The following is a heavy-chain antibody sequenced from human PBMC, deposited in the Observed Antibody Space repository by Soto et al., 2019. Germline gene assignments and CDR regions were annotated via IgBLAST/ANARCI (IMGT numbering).Heavy chain of an antibody. CDR2: IIPILGTA. CDR1: GGTFSSYA. Sequence: SVKVSCKASGGTFSSYAISWVRQAPGQGLEWMGGIIPILGTANYAQKFQGRVTITADESTSTAYMELSSLRSEDTAVYYCASSSSWPHTADVIDYWGQGTLVTVSS. D-gene: IGHD6-13*01. J-gene: IGHJ4*02. V-gene: IGHV1-69*13. CDR3: ASSSSWPHTADVIDY.